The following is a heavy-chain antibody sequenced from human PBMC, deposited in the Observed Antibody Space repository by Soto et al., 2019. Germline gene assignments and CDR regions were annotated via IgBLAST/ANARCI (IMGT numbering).Heavy chain of an antibody. D-gene: IGHD2-2*01. Sequence: PEGSLRLSCAASGFTISCYAMSWVRLAPGKGLEWVSAISGSGGSTYYADSVKGRFTISRDNSKNTLYLQMNSLRAEDTAVYYCARPYHLPQYNCFDPWGQGTLVTVSS. J-gene: IGHJ5*02. CDR2: ISGSGGST. CDR1: GFTISCYA. V-gene: IGHV3-23*01. CDR3: ARPYHLPQYNCFDP.